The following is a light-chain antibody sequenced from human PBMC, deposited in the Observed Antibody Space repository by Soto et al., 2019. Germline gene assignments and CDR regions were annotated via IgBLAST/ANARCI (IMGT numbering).Light chain of an antibody. Sequence: EIPMTQSASTLCGWVGDGVTMXCRASQTVRSRFAWYQHSPGKAPKLRIDKASTLKRGAPSRFSGSGSGTEFNLTISGLQPDDFATSYCQHYNSYSEAFGQGTKV. V-gene: IGKV1-5*03. J-gene: IGKJ1*01. CDR2: KAS. CDR3: QHYNSYSEA. CDR1: QTVRSR.